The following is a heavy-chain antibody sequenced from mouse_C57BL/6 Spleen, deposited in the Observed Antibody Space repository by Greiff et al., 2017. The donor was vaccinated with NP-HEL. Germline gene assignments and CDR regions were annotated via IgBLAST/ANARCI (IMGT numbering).Heavy chain of an antibody. CDR3: TRRGLRHAMDY. CDR1: GYTFTDYE. CDR2: IDPETGGT. D-gene: IGHD1-1*01. Sequence: QVQLQQSGAELVRPGASVTLSCKASGYTFTDYEMHWVKQTPVHGLEWIGAIDPETGGTAYNQKFKGKAILTADKSSSTAYMELRSLTSEDSAVYYCTRRGLRHAMDYWGQGTSVTVSS. J-gene: IGHJ4*01. V-gene: IGHV1-15*01.